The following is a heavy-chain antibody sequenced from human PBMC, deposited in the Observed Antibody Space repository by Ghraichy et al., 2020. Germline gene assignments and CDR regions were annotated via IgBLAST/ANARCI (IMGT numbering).Heavy chain of an antibody. J-gene: IGHJ6*02. D-gene: IGHD2/OR15-2a*01. V-gene: IGHV3-15*01. CDR3: ARAVRINYYYYYVMDI. CDR2: IRSRKDGGTI. Sequence: LTCAASGFTFSTAWMTWARQAPGKGLVWVGRIRSRKDGGTIEYAAPVKGRFTISRDDSKNTLYLQMNGLETEDTAVYYCARAVRINYYYYYVMDIWGQGTTVTVSS. CDR1: GFTFSTAW.